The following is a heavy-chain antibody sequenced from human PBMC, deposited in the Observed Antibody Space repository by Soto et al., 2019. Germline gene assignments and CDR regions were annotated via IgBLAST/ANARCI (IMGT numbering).Heavy chain of an antibody. CDR2: VHSSGGT. Sequence: PSETLSLTCTVSGASVKRSNYFWGWIRQPPGKGLEFVGSVHSSGGTYYNPSLKSRATVSVDTSKNQFSLRLKSVTGTDTAVYYCGRLAEAATGHFEFDFWGQGTLVTVSS. J-gene: IGHJ4*02. D-gene: IGHD2-15*01. CDR1: GASVKRSNYF. V-gene: IGHV4-39*01. CDR3: GRLAEAATGHFEFDF.